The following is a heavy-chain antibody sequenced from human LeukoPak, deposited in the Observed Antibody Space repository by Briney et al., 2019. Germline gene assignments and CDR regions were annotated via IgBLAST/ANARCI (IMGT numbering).Heavy chain of an antibody. J-gene: IGHJ4*02. CDR1: GGSISSYY. CDR2: IYYSGST. V-gene: IGHV4-59*01. CDR3: GRVSGHRSTSAAVY. D-gene: IGHD6-25*01. Sequence: SETLSLTCTVSGGSISSYYWSWVRQPPGKGLEWIGNIYYSGSTNYNPSLKSGGTISVETSKKKFSLKLSSVTTAEPAVYYIGRVSGHRSTSAAVYWGQGTLVTVSS.